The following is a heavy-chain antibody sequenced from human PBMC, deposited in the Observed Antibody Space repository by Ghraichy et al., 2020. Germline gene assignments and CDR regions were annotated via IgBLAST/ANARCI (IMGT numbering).Heavy chain of an antibody. CDR3: ASFVVKGPFDY. CDR1: GGSFSGYY. J-gene: IGHJ4*02. V-gene: IGHV4-34*01. D-gene: IGHD2-21*01. CDR2: INHTGST. Sequence: SETLSLTCAVYGGSFSGYYWSWIRQPPGKGLEWIGEINHTGSTNYNPSLKRRVTISVDTSKNQFSLKLSSVTAADTAVYYCASFVVKGPFDYWGQGTLVTVSS.